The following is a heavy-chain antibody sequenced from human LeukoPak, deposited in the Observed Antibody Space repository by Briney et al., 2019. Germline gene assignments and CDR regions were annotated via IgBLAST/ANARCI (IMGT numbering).Heavy chain of an antibody. CDR2: ISAYNGNT. D-gene: IGHD3-3*01. Sequence: ASVKVSCKASGYTFTSYGISWVRQAPGQGLERMGWISAYNGNTNYAQKLRGRVTMTTDTSTSTAYMELRSLRSDDTAVYYCARPIDFWSGYYFDYWGQGTLVTVSS. CDR3: ARPIDFWSGYYFDY. J-gene: IGHJ4*02. V-gene: IGHV1-18*01. CDR1: GYTFTSYG.